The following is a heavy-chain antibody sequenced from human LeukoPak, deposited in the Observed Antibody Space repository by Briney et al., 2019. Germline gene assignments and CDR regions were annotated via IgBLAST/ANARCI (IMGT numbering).Heavy chain of an antibody. V-gene: IGHV3-23*01. CDR3: VQWGDYDVLTGYYVPDY. CDR1: GFTFSNYA. D-gene: IGHD3-9*01. CDR2: ITGSGAVT. Sequence: GGSLRLSCAASGFTFSNYAMSWVRQAPGKGLEWVSAITGSGAVTYYADSVKGRFTISRENSKNTLYLQLNSLRAEDTAVDNCVQWGDYDVLTGYYVPDYWGQGSLVAVS. J-gene: IGHJ4*02.